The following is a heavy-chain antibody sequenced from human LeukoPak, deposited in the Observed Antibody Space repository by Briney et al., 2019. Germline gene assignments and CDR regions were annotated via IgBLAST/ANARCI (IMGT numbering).Heavy chain of an antibody. J-gene: IGHJ4*02. V-gene: IGHV2-26*01. Sequence: SGPTLVKPTETLTLTCTVSGFSLRNARMGVSWIRQPPGKALEWLAHIFSNDEKSYSTSLKSRLTISKDASKSQVVLTMTNMDPVDTATYYCARTSPGVPFDYWGQGTLVTVSS. D-gene: IGHD7-27*01. CDR1: GFSLRNARMG. CDR3: ARTSPGVPFDY. CDR2: IFSNDEK.